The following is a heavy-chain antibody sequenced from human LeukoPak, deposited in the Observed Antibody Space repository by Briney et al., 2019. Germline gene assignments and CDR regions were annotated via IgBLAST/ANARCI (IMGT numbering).Heavy chain of an antibody. CDR3: ARDHGDYDVVYYYYYMDV. CDR2: MRQDAKSE. J-gene: IGHJ6*03. CDR1: GFTFSDYW. D-gene: IGHD4-17*01. Sequence: GGSLRLSCVASGFTFSDYWMAWVRQAPGKGLEWVATMRQDAKSEYYVDSVKGRFTVSRDNAYNSFYLHMNSLRAEDTAVYYCARDHGDYDVVYYYYYMDVWGKGTTVTVSS. V-gene: IGHV3-7*03.